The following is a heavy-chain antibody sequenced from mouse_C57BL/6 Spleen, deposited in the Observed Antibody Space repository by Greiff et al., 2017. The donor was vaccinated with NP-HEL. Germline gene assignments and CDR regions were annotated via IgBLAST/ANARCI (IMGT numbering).Heavy chain of an antibody. CDR3: AAGDYYGSSYGY. J-gene: IGHJ2*01. V-gene: IGHV1-80*01. Sequence: QVQLQQSGAELVKPGASVKISCKASGYAFSSYWMNWVKQRPGKGLEWIGQIYPGDGDTNYNGKFKGKATLTADKSSSTAYMQLSSLTSEDSAVYFCAAGDYYGSSYGYWGQGTTLTVSS. CDR2: IYPGDGDT. D-gene: IGHD1-1*01. CDR1: GYAFSSYW.